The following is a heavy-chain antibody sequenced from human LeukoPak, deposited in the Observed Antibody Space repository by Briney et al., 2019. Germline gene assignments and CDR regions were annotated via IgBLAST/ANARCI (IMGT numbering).Heavy chain of an antibody. Sequence: PGGSLRLSCAASGFTFDGSAMHWVRQAPGKGLEWVSGISWNSGIVIYADSVKGRFTISRDNAKNSLDLQINSLRPEDTALFYCVKDNWGTTPGFFDHWGQGSLVSVSS. V-gene: IGHV3-9*01. D-gene: IGHD3-16*01. CDR3: VKDNWGTTPGFFDH. CDR1: GFTFDGSA. CDR2: ISWNSGIV. J-gene: IGHJ4*02.